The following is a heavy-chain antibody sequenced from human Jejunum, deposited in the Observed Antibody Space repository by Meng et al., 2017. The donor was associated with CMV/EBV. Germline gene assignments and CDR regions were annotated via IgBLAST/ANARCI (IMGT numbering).Heavy chain of an antibody. J-gene: IGHJ5*02. CDR2: IHSSGNA. Sequence: DYYWGWVRQTPQKRLDCVGYIHSSGNAFYNPSLRSRVTMSLETSKNQFSMHLASVTAADTAVYSCARVEGYCGGDGCHNWIDPWGQGTLVTVSS. V-gene: IGHV4-30-4*08. CDR1: DYY. D-gene: IGHD2-21*02. CDR3: ARVEGYCGGDGCHNWIDP.